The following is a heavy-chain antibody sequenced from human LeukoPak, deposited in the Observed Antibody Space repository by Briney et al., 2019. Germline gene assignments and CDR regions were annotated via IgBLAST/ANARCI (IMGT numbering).Heavy chain of an antibody. Sequence: VASVKVSCKASGYTFTSYGISWVRQAPGQGVEWMGWISAYNGNTNYAQKLQGRVTMTTDTSSSTAYMELRSLRSDDTAVYYCAREGGIQLWPRPFAYWGQGTLVTVSS. J-gene: IGHJ4*02. CDR1: GYTFTSYG. CDR3: AREGGIQLWPRPFAY. V-gene: IGHV1-18*01. CDR2: ISAYNGNT. D-gene: IGHD5-18*01.